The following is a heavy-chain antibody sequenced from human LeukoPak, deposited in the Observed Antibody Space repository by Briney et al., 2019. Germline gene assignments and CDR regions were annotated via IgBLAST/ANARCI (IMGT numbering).Heavy chain of an antibody. CDR1: GFTFSDYV. CDR3: AQEGNIVATGTSAFDI. J-gene: IGHJ3*02. D-gene: IGHD6-13*01. V-gene: IGHV3-30*02. CDR2: IQYDGNNK. Sequence: GGSLTLSCAASGFTFSDYVMHWVRQAPGKGLEWVAFIQYDGNNKYYADSVKGRFTISRDNSKNTLYPQMNSLRAEDTAVYYCAQEGNIVATGTSAFDIWGQGTMVTVSS.